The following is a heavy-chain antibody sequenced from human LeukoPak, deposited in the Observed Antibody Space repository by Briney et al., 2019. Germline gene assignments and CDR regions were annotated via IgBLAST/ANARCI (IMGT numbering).Heavy chain of an antibody. V-gene: IGHV3-30*02. J-gene: IGHJ4*02. D-gene: IGHD4-23*01. CDR1: GFIFRDYG. CDR3: AKGELLNFDY. CDR2: IRYDGINK. Sequence: PGGSLRLSCAASGFIFRDYGMHWVRQAPGKGLEWVTFIRYDGINKYYADSVKGRFTISRDNSKNTLYLQMNSLRADDTAVYYCAKGELLNFDYWGQGTLVTVSS.